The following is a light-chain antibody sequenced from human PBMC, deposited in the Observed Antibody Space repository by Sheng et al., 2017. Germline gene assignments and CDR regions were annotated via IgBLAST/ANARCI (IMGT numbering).Light chain of an antibody. CDR3: QQYDKWPLT. J-gene: IGKJ3*01. CDR1: QSVGSN. Sequence: EIVMTQSPATLSVSPGERATVSCRAGQSVGSNLAWYQQKRGQAPRLLIFGASTRATGIPARFSGSGSGTEFTLTISSLQSEDFAVYYCQQYDKWPLTFGPGTKVDFK. CDR2: GAS. V-gene: IGKV3-15*01.